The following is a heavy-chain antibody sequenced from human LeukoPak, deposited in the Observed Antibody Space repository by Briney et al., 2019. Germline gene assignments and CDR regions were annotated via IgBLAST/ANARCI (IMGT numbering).Heavy chain of an antibody. CDR2: ISGDGGST. J-gene: IGHJ5*01. CDR3: ARESDSSGWYDS. D-gene: IGHD3-22*01. V-gene: IGHV3-43*02. Sequence: GGSLRLSCAAPGFSFDDYAIHWVRQAPGKGLEWVSLISGDGGSTFYADSVKGRFAISRDNSKNSLYLQMSSLRSEDTALYYCARESDSSGWYDSWGQGTLVTVSS. CDR1: GFSFDDYA.